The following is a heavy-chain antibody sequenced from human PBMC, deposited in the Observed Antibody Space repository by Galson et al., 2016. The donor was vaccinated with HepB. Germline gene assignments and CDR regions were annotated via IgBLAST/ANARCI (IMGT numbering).Heavy chain of an antibody. J-gene: IGHJ6*02. D-gene: IGHD4-11*01. V-gene: IGHV3-9*01. Sequence: SLRLSCAASGFTFGDYAMHWVRQAPGKGLEWVSGISWNSGSIDYADSVKGRFTISSDNAKNSLYLQMNSLRTEDTALYYCTKDTRPRMAPRSDSICGMDVWGQGTTVTVS. CDR2: ISWNSGSI. CDR1: GFTFGDYA. CDR3: TKDTRPRMAPRSDSICGMDV.